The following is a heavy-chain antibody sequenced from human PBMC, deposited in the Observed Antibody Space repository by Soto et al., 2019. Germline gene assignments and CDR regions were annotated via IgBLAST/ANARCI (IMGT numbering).Heavy chain of an antibody. CDR2: IVVGSGNT. CDR1: GFTFSRSA. V-gene: IGHV1-58*01. D-gene: IGHD2-15*01. J-gene: IGHJ3*02. CDR3: AAELYSGGSCCSFDI. Sequence: GVSVKVSCKTSGFTFSRSAVQWVRQARGQRLEWMGWIVVGSGNTKYAQKFQERVTITRDMSTSTAHMELSSLISEDTAVYYCAAELYSGGSCCSFDIWGQGTMVTVSS.